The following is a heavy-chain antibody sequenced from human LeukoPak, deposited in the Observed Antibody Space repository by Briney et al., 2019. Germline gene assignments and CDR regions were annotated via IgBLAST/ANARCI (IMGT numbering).Heavy chain of an antibody. Sequence: GESLKISCKGSGYSFTSYWIGWVRQMPGKGLEWMGIIYPGDSDTRYSPSFQGQVTISADKSISTAYLQWSSLKASDTAMYYCARLAEVIVPAAIPYYYGMDVWGQGTTVTLSS. CDR1: GYSFTSYW. CDR2: IYPGDSDT. CDR3: ARLAEVIVPAAIPYYYGMDV. D-gene: IGHD2-2*02. J-gene: IGHJ6*02. V-gene: IGHV5-51*01.